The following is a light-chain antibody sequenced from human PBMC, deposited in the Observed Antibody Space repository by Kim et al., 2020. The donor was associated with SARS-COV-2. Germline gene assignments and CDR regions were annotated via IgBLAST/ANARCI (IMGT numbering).Light chain of an antibody. Sequence: SYELTQPPSVSVSPGQTARITCSGDALPKQYVYWFQQKPGQAPVVVIYEDTERPSGIPERFSGSTSGTTVTLTISGVRAEDEADYYCQSADSSDTFWVFG. V-gene: IGLV3-25*03. CDR3: QSADSSDTFWV. CDR2: EDT. J-gene: IGLJ3*02. CDR1: ALPKQY.